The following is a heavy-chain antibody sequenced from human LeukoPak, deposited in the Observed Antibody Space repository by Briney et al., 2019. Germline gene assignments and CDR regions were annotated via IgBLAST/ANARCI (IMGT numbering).Heavy chain of an antibody. V-gene: IGHV1-69*13. CDR2: IIPIFGTA. CDR1: GGTFSSYA. D-gene: IGHD6-13*01. CDR3: ARDVYSIAAAGTFDY. J-gene: IGHJ4*02. Sequence: SVKVSCKASGGTFSSYAISWVRQAPGQGLEWMGGIIPIFGTANYAQKFQGRVTITADESTSTAYMELGSLRSEDTAVYYCARDVYSIAAAGTFDYWGQGTLVTVSS.